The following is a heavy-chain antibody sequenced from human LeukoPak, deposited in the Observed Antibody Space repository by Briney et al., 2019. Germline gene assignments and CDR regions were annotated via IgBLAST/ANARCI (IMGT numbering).Heavy chain of an antibody. V-gene: IGHV3-23*01. D-gene: IGHD6-13*01. CDR1: GFTFSSYA. J-gene: IGHJ4*02. CDR2: ISGSGGRT. Sequence: PGGSLRLSCAASGFTFSSYAMSWVRQAPGKGLEWVSHISGSGGRTYYADSVKGRFTISRDNSKNTLYLQMNSLRAEDTAVYYCARDLVDSSSWYGIVRFDYWGQGTLVTVSP. CDR3: ARDLVDSSSWYGIVRFDY.